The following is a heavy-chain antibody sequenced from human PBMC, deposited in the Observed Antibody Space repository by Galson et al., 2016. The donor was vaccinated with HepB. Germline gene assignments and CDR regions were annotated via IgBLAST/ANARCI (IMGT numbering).Heavy chain of an antibody. CDR3: ARGLGVETNHGIDY. J-gene: IGHJ4*02. V-gene: IGHV3-74*01. CDR1: GFTFSRHW. CDR2: INSDGNNK. Sequence: SLILSCAASGFTFSRHWMHWVRQVPGKRLVWVSHINSDGNNKNYADSAKGRFTISRDNAKNTLFLQMSSLRAEDTAVYYCARGLGVETNHGIDYWGQGILVTVSS. D-gene: IGHD4-23*01.